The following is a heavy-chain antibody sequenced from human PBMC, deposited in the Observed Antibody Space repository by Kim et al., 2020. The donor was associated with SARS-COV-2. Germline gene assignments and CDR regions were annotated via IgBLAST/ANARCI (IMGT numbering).Heavy chain of an antibody. J-gene: IGHJ5*02. V-gene: IGHV5-51*01. Sequence: GESLKISCKGSGYSFTSYWIGWVRQMPGKGLEWMGIIYPGDSDTRYSPSFQGQVTISADKSISTAYLQWSSLKASDTAMYYCARFNGYSGYEWGGFDPWGQGTLVTVSS. CDR3: ARFNGYSGYEWGGFDP. D-gene: IGHD5-12*01. CDR2: IYPGDSDT. CDR1: GYSFTSYW.